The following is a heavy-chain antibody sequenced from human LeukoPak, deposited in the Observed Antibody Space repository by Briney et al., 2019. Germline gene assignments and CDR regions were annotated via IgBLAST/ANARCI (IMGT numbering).Heavy chain of an antibody. Sequence: ASVKVSCKASGYTFTSYGIGWVRQAPGQGLEWMGWISAYNGNTNYAQKLQGRVTMTTDTSTSTAYMELRSLRSDDTAVYYCARVEYYYGSGSYYDGYYFDYWGQGTLVTVSS. CDR2: ISAYNGNT. V-gene: IGHV1-18*01. J-gene: IGHJ4*02. CDR1: GYTFTSYG. D-gene: IGHD3-10*01. CDR3: ARVEYYYGSGSYYDGYYFDY.